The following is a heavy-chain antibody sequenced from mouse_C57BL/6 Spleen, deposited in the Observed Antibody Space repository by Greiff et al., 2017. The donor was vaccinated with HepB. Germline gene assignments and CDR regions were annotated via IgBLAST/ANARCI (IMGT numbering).Heavy chain of an antibody. CDR2: INPNNGCT. J-gene: IGHJ4*01. CDR1: GYTFTDYN. V-gene: IGHV1-18*01. D-gene: IGHD2-5*01. CDR3: ARFYYSNFYAMDY. Sequence: VQLQQSGPELVKPGASVKIPCKASGYTFTDYNMDWVKQSHGKSLEWIGDINPNNGCTIYNQKFKGKATLTVDKSSSTAYMELRSLTSEDTAVYYCARFYYSNFYAMDYWGQGTSVTVSS.